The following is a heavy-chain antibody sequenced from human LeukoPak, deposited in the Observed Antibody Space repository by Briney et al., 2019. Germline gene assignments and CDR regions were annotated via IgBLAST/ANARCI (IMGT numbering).Heavy chain of an antibody. CDR1: GFTFSSYG. D-gene: IGHD6-13*01. Sequence: GGSLRLSCAASGFTFSSYGMHWVRQAPGKGLEWVSVIYSGGSTYYADSVKGRFTISRDNSKNTLYLQMNSLRAEDTAVYYCARGRSSWYYFDYWGQGTLVTVSS. J-gene: IGHJ4*02. CDR3: ARGRSSWYYFDY. V-gene: IGHV3-53*01. CDR2: IYSGGST.